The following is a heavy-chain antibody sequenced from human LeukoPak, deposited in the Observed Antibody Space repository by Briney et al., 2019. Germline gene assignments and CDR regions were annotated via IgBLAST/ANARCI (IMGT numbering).Heavy chain of an antibody. V-gene: IGHV3-9*01. D-gene: IGHD3-22*01. Sequence: PGRSLRLSCAASGFTFDDYAMHWVRQAPGKGLEWVSGISWNSGSIGYADSVKGRFTISRDNAKNSLYLQMNSLRAEDTALYYCAKDSSFRWDSSGYYGSHAFDIWGQGTMVTVSS. CDR1: GFTFDDYA. CDR3: AKDSSFRWDSSGYYGSHAFDI. J-gene: IGHJ3*02. CDR2: ISWNSGSI.